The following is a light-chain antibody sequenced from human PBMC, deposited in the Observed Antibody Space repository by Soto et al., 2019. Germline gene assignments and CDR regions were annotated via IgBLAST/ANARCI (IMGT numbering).Light chain of an antibody. J-gene: IGKJ1*01. CDR1: QTISNY. CDR2: AAS. Sequence: DIQMTQSTSSLSASLGDRVTITWRASQTISNYLNWYQQQKGKAPKLLIYAASSLQSGVPSRFSGSLYGTDFNLTISSLQTDDFATYYCQQLITYPQTFGQGTKVDIK. V-gene: IGKV1-39*01. CDR3: QQLITYPQT.